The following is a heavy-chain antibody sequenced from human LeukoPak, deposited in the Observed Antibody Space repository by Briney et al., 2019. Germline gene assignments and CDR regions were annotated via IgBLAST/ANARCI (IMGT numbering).Heavy chain of an antibody. D-gene: IGHD3-16*01. J-gene: IGHJ6*03. CDR2: IWYDGSNK. Sequence: GGSLRLSCAASGFTFSTFAMHWVRRAPGQGLEWVAVIWYDGSNKYYADSVKGRFTISRDNSKNTLYLQMNSLRAEDTAVYYCAKEHTVSKGYYYYYMDVWGKGTTVTVSS. CDR1: GFTFSTFA. CDR3: AKEHTVSKGYYYYYMDV. V-gene: IGHV3-33*06.